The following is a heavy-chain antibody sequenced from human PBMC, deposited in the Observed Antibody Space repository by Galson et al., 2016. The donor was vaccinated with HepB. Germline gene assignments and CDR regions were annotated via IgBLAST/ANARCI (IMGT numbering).Heavy chain of an antibody. D-gene: IGHD1/OR15-1a*01. CDR2: TYYRSKWYN. CDR3: VEQRKGAPYGMDV. J-gene: IGHJ6*02. CDR1: GDSVSSNSAA. Sequence: AISGDSVSSNSAAWNWIRQSPSRGLEWLGRTYYRSKWYNDYAVSVKSRIIVNPDTSKNQFSLQLNSVSPEDTAVYYCVEQRKGAPYGMDVWGQGTTVTVSS. V-gene: IGHV6-1*01.